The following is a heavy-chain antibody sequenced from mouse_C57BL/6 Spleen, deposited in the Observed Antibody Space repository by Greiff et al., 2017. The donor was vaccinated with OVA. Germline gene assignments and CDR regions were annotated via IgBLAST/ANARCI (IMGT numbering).Heavy chain of an antibody. Sequence: QVQLQQPGAELVMPGASVKLSCKASGYTFTSYWMHWVKQRPGQGLEWIGEIDPSDSYTNYNQKFKGKSTLTVDKSSSTPYMQLSILTSEDSAVYYCARRSGYYFYFDYWGQGTTLTVSS. V-gene: IGHV1-69*01. CDR2: IDPSDSYT. CDR1: GYTFTSYW. CDR3: ARRSGYYFYFDY. J-gene: IGHJ2*01. D-gene: IGHD2-3*01.